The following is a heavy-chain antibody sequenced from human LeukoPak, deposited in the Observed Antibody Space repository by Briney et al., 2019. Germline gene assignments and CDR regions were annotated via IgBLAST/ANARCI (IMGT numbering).Heavy chain of an antibody. V-gene: IGHV4-59*01. CDR3: ARGPLLWFGELFG. D-gene: IGHD3-10*01. CDR1: GGSISSYY. Sequence: SETLSLTCTVSGGSISSYYWNWIRQPPGKGLEWIGYIYYSGSTNYNPSLKSRVTISVDTSKNQFSLKLSSVTAADTAVYYCARGPLLWFGELFGWGQGTLVTVSS. CDR2: IYYSGST. J-gene: IGHJ4*02.